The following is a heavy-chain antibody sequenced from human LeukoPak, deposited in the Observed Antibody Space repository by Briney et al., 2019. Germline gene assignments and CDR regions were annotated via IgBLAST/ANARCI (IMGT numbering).Heavy chain of an antibody. V-gene: IGHV3-7*03. CDR2: IKQDGSEK. D-gene: IGHD2-21*01. CDR1: GFTFNSHW. Sequence: KSGGSLRLSCVASGFTFNSHWMSWVRQAPGKGLEWVANIKQDGSEKYYVDSVEGRFTFSRDNAKNTLYLQMNSLRAEDTAVFYCARGSLGSSTSTDCCPLEYWGQGALVTVSS. J-gene: IGHJ4*02. CDR3: ARGSLGSSTSTDCCPLEY.